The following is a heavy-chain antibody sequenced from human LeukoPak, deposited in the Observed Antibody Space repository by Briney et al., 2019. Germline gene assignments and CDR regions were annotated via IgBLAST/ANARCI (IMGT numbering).Heavy chain of an antibody. D-gene: IGHD6-6*01. J-gene: IGHJ4*02. CDR3: ARKGYSSAYYFDY. Sequence: GGSLRLSCAASGFTVSSYSMNWVRQAPGKGLEWVSSISSSSSYIYYADSVKGRFTISRDNAKNSLYLQMNSLRAEDTAVYYCARKGYSSAYYFDYWGQGTLVTVSS. CDR2: ISSSSSYI. CDR1: GFTVSSYS. V-gene: IGHV3-21*01.